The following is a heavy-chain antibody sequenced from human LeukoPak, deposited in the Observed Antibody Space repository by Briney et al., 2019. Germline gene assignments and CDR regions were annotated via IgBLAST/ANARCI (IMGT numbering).Heavy chain of an antibody. CDR3: ARDKRDTAMVPFDY. Sequence: PSETLSLTCAVYGGSFSGYYWSWIRQPPGKGLEWIGEINHSGSTNYNPSLKSRVTISVDTSKNQFSLKLSSATAADTAVYYCARDKRDTAMVPFDYWGQGTLVTVSS. D-gene: IGHD5-18*01. CDR2: INHSGST. CDR1: GGSFSGYY. J-gene: IGHJ4*02. V-gene: IGHV4-34*01.